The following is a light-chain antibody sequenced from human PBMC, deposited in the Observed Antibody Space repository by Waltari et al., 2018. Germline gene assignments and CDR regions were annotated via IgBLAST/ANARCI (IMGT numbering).Light chain of an antibody. CDR2: VTS. CDR3: QQFNSFLFT. V-gene: IGKV1-9*01. CDR1: QATNNY. J-gene: IGKJ5*01. Sequence: IQLTQSPSFLSASVGDRVTITCRASQATNNYLTWYQQKPGKAPNLLIYVTSTLQSGVPSRFSGSQSGTEFTLTISSLQPEDFATYYCQQFNSFLFTFGHGTRLDIK.